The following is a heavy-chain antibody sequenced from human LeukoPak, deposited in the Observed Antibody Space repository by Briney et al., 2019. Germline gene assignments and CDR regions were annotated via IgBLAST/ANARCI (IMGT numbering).Heavy chain of an antibody. CDR1: GFTFSSYA. CDR2: ISGSGGST. CDR3: ARVAIFGVVIMPAYYYYMDV. Sequence: PGGSLRLSCAASGFTFSSYAMSWVRQAPGKGLEWVSAISGSGGSTYYADSVKGRFTISRDNSKNSLYLQMNSLRAEDTAVYYCARVAIFGVVIMPAYYYYMDVWGKGTTVTVSS. J-gene: IGHJ6*03. V-gene: IGHV3-23*01. D-gene: IGHD3-3*01.